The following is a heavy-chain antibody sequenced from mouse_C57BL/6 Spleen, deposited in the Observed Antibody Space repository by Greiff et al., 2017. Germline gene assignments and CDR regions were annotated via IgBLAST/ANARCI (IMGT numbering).Heavy chain of an antibody. D-gene: IGHD2-4*01. CDR3: ARAYDFSAWFLT. J-gene: IGHJ3*01. V-gene: IGHV1-69*01. Sequence: VQLQQPGAELVMPGASVKLSCKASGYTFTSYWMHWVKQRPGQGLEWIGEIDPSDSYTNYNQKFKGKSTLTVDKSSSTAYMQLSSLTSEDSAVYYCARAYDFSAWFLTGAKGLWSLSLQ. CDR2: IDPSDSYT. CDR1: GYTFTSYW.